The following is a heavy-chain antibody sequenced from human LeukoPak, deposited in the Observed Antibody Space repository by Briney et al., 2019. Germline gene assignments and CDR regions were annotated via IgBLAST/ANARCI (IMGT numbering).Heavy chain of an antibody. J-gene: IGHJ5*02. CDR1: GGSISSYY. CDR3: ARGAEWSPSSWFDP. CDR2: IYSSGST. Sequence: SETLSLTCTVSGGSISSYYWSWIRQPPGKGLEWIGRIYSSGSTNYNPSLKSRVTMSVDTSKNQFSLKLSSVTAADTAVYYCARGAEWSPSSWFDPWGQGTLVTVSS. D-gene: IGHD3-3*01. V-gene: IGHV4-4*07.